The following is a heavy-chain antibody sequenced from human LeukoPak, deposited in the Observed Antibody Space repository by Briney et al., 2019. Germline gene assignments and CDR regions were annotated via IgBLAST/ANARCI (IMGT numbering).Heavy chain of an antibody. J-gene: IGHJ4*02. CDR3: ARRNSVTQGLDN. Sequence: GGSLRLSCAASGFTFIDHYMDWVRQAPGKGLEWIGRIRNKANSYTTEYAASVKGRFTVSRDDSKNSLFLQMNSLESDDTAVYYCARRNSVTQGLDNWGQGTLVTVSS. V-gene: IGHV3-72*01. D-gene: IGHD5/OR15-5a*01. CDR2: IRNKANSYTT. CDR1: GFTFIDHY.